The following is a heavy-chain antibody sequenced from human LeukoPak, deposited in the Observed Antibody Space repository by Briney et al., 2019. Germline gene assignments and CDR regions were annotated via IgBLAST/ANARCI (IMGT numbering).Heavy chain of an antibody. V-gene: IGHV1-69*04. CDR1: GGTLSNYA. CDR2: IIPILGIA. J-gene: IGHJ6*02. Sequence: SVKVSCKASGGTLSNYAISWVRQAPGQGLEWMGRIIPILGIANYAQKFQGRVAITADKSTSTAYMELSSLRSEDTAVYYCARDQEAVTTDYFYYAMDVWGQGTTLTVSS. D-gene: IGHD4-11*01. CDR3: ARDQEAVTTDYFYYAMDV.